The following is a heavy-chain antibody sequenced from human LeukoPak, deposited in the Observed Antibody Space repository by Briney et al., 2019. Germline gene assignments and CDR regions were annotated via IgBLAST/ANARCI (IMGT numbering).Heavy chain of an antibody. CDR1: GFTFSSYW. CDR3: AREGDGYNDAFDI. Sequence: GGSLRLSCAASGFTFSSYWMHWVRHAPGKGLVWVSRINNDGSSTNYADSVKGRFTISRDNAKNTLYLQMHSLRAEDTAVYYCAREGDGYNDAFDIWGQGTVVTVSS. D-gene: IGHD5-24*01. CDR2: INNDGSST. J-gene: IGHJ3*02. V-gene: IGHV3-74*01.